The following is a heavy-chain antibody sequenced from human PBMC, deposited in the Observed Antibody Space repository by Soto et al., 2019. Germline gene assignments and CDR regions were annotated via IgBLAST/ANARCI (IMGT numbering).Heavy chain of an antibody. V-gene: IGHV4-30-2*01. CDR1: GGSISSGGYS. D-gene: IGHD2-2*01. Sequence: SETLSLTCAVSGGSISSGGYSWSWIRQPPGKGLEWIGYIYHSGSTYYNPSLKSRVTISVDRSKNQFSLFLSSVAAADTAVYYCARVPDRWGQGTLVTVSS. J-gene: IGHJ5*02. CDR2: IYHSGST. CDR3: ARVPDR.